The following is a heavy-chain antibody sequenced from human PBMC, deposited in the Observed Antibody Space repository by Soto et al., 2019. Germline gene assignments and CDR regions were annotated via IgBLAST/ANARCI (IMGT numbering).Heavy chain of an antibody. CDR3: ARWSYLDY. D-gene: IGHD3-3*01. J-gene: IGHJ4*02. CDR1: GFSFGNYA. V-gene: IGHV3-23*01. CDR2: ISGSDGKT. Sequence: GGSLRLSCAASGFSFGNYALSWVRQAPGKGLEWVSTISGSDGKTFYADSVKGRFSTSRDTSQSTLYLQMNSLRADDTAMYYCARWSYLDYWGQGTRVTVSS.